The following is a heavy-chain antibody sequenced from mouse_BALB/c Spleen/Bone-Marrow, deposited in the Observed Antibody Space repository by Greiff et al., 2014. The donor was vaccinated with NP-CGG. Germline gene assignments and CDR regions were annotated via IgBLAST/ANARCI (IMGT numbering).Heavy chain of an antibody. D-gene: IGHD1-1*01. J-gene: IGHJ2*01. CDR1: GFTFSSYT. CDR2: ISNGGGST. Sequence: LQQSGGGLVQPGGSLKLSCAASGFTFSSYTMSWVRQTPEKRLEWVAYISNGGGSTYYPDTVKGRFTISRDNAKNTLYPQMSSLKSEDTAMYYCARHGGSRGYYFDYWGQGTTLTVSS. CDR3: ARHGGSRGYYFDY. V-gene: IGHV5-12-2*01.